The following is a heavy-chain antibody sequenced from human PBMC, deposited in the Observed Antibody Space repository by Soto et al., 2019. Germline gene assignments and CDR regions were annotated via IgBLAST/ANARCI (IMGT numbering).Heavy chain of an antibody. D-gene: IGHD4-4*01. CDR3: ARAPTVTTDYYSGMDV. CDR2: ILPIFGTA. CDR1: GGTFSSYA. V-gene: IGHV1-69*12. J-gene: IGHJ6*02. Sequence: QVQLVQSGAEVKKPGSSVKVSCKASGGTFSSYAISWVRQAPGQGLEWMVGILPIFGTANYAQKFQGRVKITADESTSTAYMELSSMRSEDTAVYYCARAPTVTTDYYSGMDVWGQGTTVTVSS.